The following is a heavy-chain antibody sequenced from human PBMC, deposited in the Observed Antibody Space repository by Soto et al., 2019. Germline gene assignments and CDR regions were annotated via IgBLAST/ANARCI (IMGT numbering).Heavy chain of an antibody. CDR2: INPNSGGT. V-gene: IGHV1-2*02. D-gene: IGHD1-1*01. Sequence: ASVKVSCKASGYTFSDYYIHCVRQAPGQGLEWMGWINPNSGGTKYAPKFQGRVTITRDTSASTAYMELSSLRSEDTAVYYCARVPYMGYYFDYWGQGTLVTVSS. J-gene: IGHJ4*02. CDR1: GYTFSDYY. CDR3: ARVPYMGYYFDY.